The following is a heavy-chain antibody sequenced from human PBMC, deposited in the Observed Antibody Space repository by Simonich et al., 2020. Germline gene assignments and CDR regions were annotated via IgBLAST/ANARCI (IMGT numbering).Heavy chain of an antibody. CDR2: INHSGST. Sequence: QVPLQQWGAGLLKPSETLSLTCAVYGGSFSGYNWSWIRQPPGKGPVWIGEINHSGSTNYNPSLKSRVTISVDTSKNQFSLKLSSVTAADTAVYYCARTQKTTVTYYFDYWGQGTLVTVSS. J-gene: IGHJ4*02. D-gene: IGHD4-17*01. V-gene: IGHV4-34*01. CDR3: ARTQKTTVTYYFDY. CDR1: GGSFSGYN.